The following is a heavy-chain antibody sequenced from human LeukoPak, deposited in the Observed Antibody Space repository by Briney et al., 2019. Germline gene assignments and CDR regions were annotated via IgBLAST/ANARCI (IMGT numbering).Heavy chain of an antibody. CDR3: AREGGYYDSSGYYALDY. Sequence: GGSLRLFCAASGFTLSSYEMNWVRQAPGKGLEGVSYISSSCSTIYYADSVKGRFTISRDNAKNSLYLQMNSLRAEDTAVYYCAREGGYYDSSGYYALDYGGQGTLATVS. CDR1: GFTLSSYE. V-gene: IGHV3-48*03. J-gene: IGHJ4*02. CDR2: ISSSCSTI. D-gene: IGHD3-22*01.